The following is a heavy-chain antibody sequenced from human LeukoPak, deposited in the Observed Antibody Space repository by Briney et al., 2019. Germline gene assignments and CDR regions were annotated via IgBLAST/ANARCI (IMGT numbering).Heavy chain of an antibody. CDR2: IYYSGST. CDR1: GGSISSYY. Sequence: SETLSLTCTVSGGSISSYYWSWIRQPPGKGLEWIGYIYYSGSTNYNPSLKSRVTISVDTSKNQFSLQLNSVTPEDTAVYYCARAGGQWLENYFDYWGQGTLVTVSS. V-gene: IGHV4-59*12. CDR3: ARAGGQWLENYFDY. J-gene: IGHJ4*02. D-gene: IGHD6-19*01.